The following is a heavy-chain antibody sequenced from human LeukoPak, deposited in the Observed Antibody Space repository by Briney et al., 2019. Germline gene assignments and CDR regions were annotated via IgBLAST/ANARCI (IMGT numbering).Heavy chain of an antibody. Sequence: GGSLRLSCAASGFTFSDYYMSWIRQAPGKWLEWVSSISSSGSTIYYADSVKGRFTISRDNPKNSLYVQMNSLRAEDTAVYYCANNPKLLADAFDIWGQGTMVTVSS. CDR2: ISSSGSTI. V-gene: IGHV3-11*01. D-gene: IGHD2-15*01. CDR1: GFTFSDYY. CDR3: ANNPKLLADAFDI. J-gene: IGHJ3*02.